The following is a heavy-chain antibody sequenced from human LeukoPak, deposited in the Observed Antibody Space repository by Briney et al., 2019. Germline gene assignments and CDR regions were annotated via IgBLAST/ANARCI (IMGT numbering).Heavy chain of an antibody. D-gene: IGHD1-26*01. CDR1: GFPFSSYG. Sequence: GGSLRLSCAASGFPFSSYGMHWVRQAPGKGLEWVAVIWYDGSNKYYADSVKGRFTISRDNSKNTLYLQMNSLRAEDTAVYYCARAQELLKGELDYWGQGTLVTVSS. J-gene: IGHJ4*02. V-gene: IGHV3-33*01. CDR2: IWYDGSNK. CDR3: ARAQELLKGELDY.